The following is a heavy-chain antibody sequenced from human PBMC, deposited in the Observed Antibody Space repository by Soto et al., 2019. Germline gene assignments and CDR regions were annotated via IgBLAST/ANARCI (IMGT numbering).Heavy chain of an antibody. CDR3: ARDYYDSSGYIHYYYDMDV. CDR2: IYYSGST. J-gene: IGHJ6*02. Sequence: SQTLSRTCTVSGGSISSYYWSWLRQPRGKGLEWMGYIYYSGSTNYNPSHKSRVNISVDTSKNQFSLKLSSVTAADTAVYYCARDYYDSSGYIHYYYDMDVWGQGTTVTVSS. CDR1: GGSISSYY. D-gene: IGHD3-22*01. V-gene: IGHV4-59*01.